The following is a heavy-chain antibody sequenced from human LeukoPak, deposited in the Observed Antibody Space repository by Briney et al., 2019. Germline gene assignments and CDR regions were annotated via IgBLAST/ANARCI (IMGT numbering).Heavy chain of an antibody. D-gene: IGHD3-10*01. CDR3: ARMRHYYGSGSYFRRTDNEFDY. J-gene: IGHJ4*02. CDR1: GGSFSGYY. V-gene: IGHV4-34*01. CDR2: INHSVST. Sequence: SETLSLTCAVYGGSFSGYYWSWIRQPPGKGLEWIGEINHSVSTNYNPSLKSRVTISVDTSKNQFSMKLSSVTAADTAVYYCARMRHYYGSGSYFRRTDNEFDYWGQGTLVTVSS.